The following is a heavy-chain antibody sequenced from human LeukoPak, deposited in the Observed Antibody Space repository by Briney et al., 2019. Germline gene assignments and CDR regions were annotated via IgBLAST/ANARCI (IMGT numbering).Heavy chain of an antibody. Sequence: GGSLRLSCAVSGSTLTEYAWSWVRQAPGEGLEWVSGIIDVGGTYYADSVKGRFTISRDSSKNTLYLQMNSLRAEDTATYYCAKDRLLTVTTGFDYWGQGTLVTVSS. CDR3: AKDRLLTVTTGFDY. CDR1: GSTLTEYA. D-gene: IGHD4-17*01. V-gene: IGHV3-23*01. CDR2: IIDVGGT. J-gene: IGHJ4*02.